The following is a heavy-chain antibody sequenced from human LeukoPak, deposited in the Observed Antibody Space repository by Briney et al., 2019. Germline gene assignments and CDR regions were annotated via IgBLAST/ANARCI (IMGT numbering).Heavy chain of an antibody. Sequence: SQTLSLTXTVSGGSIRSGSYYWSWIRQPAGKGLEWIGRIYTSGSTNYNPSLKSRVTISVDTSKNQFSLKLSSVTAADTAVYYCARGKVGATTTPHYYYYYMDVWGKGTTVTVSS. CDR2: IYTSGST. V-gene: IGHV4-61*02. CDR1: GGSIRSGSYY. J-gene: IGHJ6*03. CDR3: ARGKVGATTTPHYYYYYMDV. D-gene: IGHD1-26*01.